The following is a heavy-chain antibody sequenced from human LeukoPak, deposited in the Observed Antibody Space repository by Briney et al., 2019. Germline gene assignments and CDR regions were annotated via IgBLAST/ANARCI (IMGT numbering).Heavy chain of an antibody. J-gene: IGHJ3*02. Sequence: PGGSLRLSCAASGFTFSSHAMSWVRQAPGKGLEWVSAISDGGGTTFYADSVKGRFAISRDNSKNTLFLQMNSLRAEDTALYYCAKRPSSSTTGSASAFDIWAQGTMVTVSS. CDR2: ISDGGGTT. CDR3: AKRPSSSTTGSASAFDI. CDR1: GFTFSSHA. V-gene: IGHV3-23*01. D-gene: IGHD2-2*01.